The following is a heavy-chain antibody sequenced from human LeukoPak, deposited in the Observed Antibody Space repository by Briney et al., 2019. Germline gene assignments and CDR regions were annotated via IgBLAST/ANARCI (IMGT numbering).Heavy chain of an antibody. Sequence: GGSLRLSCAATGFTFSNYAMSWVRQAPGKGLEWVSVISRNGAHPYYIDSVRDRFTVSRDNSKNIMYLQMNSLRAEDAALYYCTTPGDSGWYNHRGQGTLVTVSS. J-gene: IGHJ4*02. V-gene: IGHV3-23*01. CDR1: GFTFSNYA. CDR2: ISRNGAHP. CDR3: TTPGDSGWYNH. D-gene: IGHD6-19*01.